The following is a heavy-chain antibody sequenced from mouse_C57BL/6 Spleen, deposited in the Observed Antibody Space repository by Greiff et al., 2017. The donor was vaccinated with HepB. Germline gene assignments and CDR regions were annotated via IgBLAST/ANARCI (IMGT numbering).Heavy chain of an antibody. V-gene: IGHV1-18*01. Sequence: EVKLQESGPELVKPGASVKIPCKASGYTFTDYNMDWVKQSHGKSLEWIGDINPNNGGTIYNQKFKGKATLTVDKSSSTAYMELRSLTSEDTAVYYCARVDYSNYEDAMDYWGQGTSVTVSS. D-gene: IGHD2-5*01. CDR3: ARVDYSNYEDAMDY. J-gene: IGHJ4*01. CDR1: GYTFTDYN. CDR2: INPNNGGT.